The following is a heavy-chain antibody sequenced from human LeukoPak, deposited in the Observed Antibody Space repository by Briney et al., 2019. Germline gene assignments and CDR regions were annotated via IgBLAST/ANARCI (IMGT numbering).Heavy chain of an antibody. D-gene: IGHD4-17*01. Sequence: SQTLSLTCAISGDSVSSNSAAWNWIRQSPSRGLEWLGRTYYRSKWYNDYAVSVKSRITINPDTSKNQFSLQLNSVTAADTAVYYCARGGRVTTYDYYGMDVWGQGTTVTVSS. V-gene: IGHV6-1*01. CDR3: ARGGRVTTYDYYGMDV. CDR2: TYYRSKWYN. J-gene: IGHJ6*02. CDR1: GDSVSSNSAA.